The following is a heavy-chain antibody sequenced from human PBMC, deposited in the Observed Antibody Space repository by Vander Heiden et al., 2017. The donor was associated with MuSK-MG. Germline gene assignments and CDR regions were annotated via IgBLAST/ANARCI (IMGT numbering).Heavy chain of an antibody. V-gene: IGHV4-59*01. CDR3: ARLVGVTARGWFDP. CDR1: GGSISSYY. D-gene: IGHD2-21*02. Sequence: QVQLQESGPGLGKPSETLLLTRTVTGGSISSYYQAWVRRPPGKGLKWIGYIYYSESTNYNPCLKGPVDISVDTSKNQFSLKLSSVTAADTAVYYCARLVGVTARGWFDPWGQGTLVTVSS. CDR2: IYYSEST. J-gene: IGHJ5*02.